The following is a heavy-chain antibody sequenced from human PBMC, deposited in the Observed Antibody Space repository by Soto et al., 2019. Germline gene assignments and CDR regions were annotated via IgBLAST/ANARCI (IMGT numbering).Heavy chain of an antibody. CDR2: ITRDGYNK. V-gene: IGHV3-30*04. D-gene: IGHD6-6*01. CDR1: GFIFKNYA. Sequence: GGSLRLSCAVSGFIFKNYALNWVRQAPGKGLEWVASITRDGYNKYYADSVKGRFTISRDNSKNTLSLQMAALRVEDSSVYYCTKSSGGSSSVGMDYWGPGTLVTVSS. CDR3: TKSSGGSSSVGMDY. J-gene: IGHJ4*02.